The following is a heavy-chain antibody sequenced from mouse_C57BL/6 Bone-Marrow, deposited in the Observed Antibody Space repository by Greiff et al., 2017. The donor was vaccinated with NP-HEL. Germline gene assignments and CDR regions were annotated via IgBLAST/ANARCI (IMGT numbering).Heavy chain of an antibody. Sequence: VQRVESGPGLVQPSQSPSITCTVSGFSLTSYGVHRVRQSPGKGLEWLGVIWSGGSTDYNAAFISRLSISKDNSKSQVFFKMNSLQADDTAIYYCARNPGFPYWYFDVWGTGTTVTVSS. J-gene: IGHJ1*03. CDR3: ARNPGFPYWYFDV. CDR1: GFSLTSYG. CDR2: IWSGGST. V-gene: IGHV2-2*01.